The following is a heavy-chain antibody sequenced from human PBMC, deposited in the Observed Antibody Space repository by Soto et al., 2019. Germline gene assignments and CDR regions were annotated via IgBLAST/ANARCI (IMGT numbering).Heavy chain of an antibody. V-gene: IGHV1-8*01. CDR1: GYTFTSYD. J-gene: IGHJ6*02. Sequence: QVQLVQSGAEVTKPGASVKVSCKASGYTFTSYDINWVGQATGQGLEWMGWMSPNSGATGYAQKFQGRVTMTRDTSISTAYMELSNLRSDDTAIYYCARGVDAGVDVWGQGTTVTVSS. D-gene: IGHD1-1*01. CDR3: ARGVDAGVDV. CDR2: MSPNSGAT.